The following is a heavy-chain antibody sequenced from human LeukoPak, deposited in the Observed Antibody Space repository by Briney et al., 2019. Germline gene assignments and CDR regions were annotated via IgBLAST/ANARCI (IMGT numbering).Heavy chain of an antibody. D-gene: IGHD3-22*01. CDR2: ISWNSGSI. Sequence: GRSLGLSCAASGFTFDDYAMHWVRQAPGEGLEWVSGISWNSGSIDYADSVKGRFTISRDNSKNTLYLQMNSLRAEDTAVYYCAKDRYYYDSSGYYTDAFDIWGQGTMVTVSS. V-gene: IGHV3-9*01. CDR1: GFTFDDYA. J-gene: IGHJ3*02. CDR3: AKDRYYYDSSGYYTDAFDI.